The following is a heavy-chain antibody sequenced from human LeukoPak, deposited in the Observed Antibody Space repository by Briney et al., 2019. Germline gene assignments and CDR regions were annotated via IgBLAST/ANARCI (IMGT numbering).Heavy chain of an antibody. J-gene: IGHJ3*02. CDR2: IYYSGTT. CDR3: ARVKSASIFGVVSGDAFDI. CDR1: AGSISSSNYY. Sequence: SETLSLTCTVSAGSISSSNYYWGWIRQPPGKGLEWIGSIYYSGTTFYNPSLSSRVTISVDTSKNQFSLDLSSVTATDTAVYYCARVKSASIFGVVSGDAFDIWGQGTLVTVSS. V-gene: IGHV4-39*01. D-gene: IGHD3-3*01.